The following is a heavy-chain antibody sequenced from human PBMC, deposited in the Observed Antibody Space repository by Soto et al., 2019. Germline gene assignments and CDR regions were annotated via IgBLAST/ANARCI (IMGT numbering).Heavy chain of an antibody. CDR1: GASISGFY. Sequence: SETLSLTFTVSGASISGFYWSWIRKSAGKGLEWIGRIYATGTTDYNPSLKSRVMMSVDTSKKQFSLKLRSVTAADTAVYYCVRDGTKTLRDWFDPWGQGSSVTVSS. D-gene: IGHD1-1*01. J-gene: IGHJ5*02. CDR2: IYATGTT. V-gene: IGHV4-4*07. CDR3: VRDGTKTLRDWFDP.